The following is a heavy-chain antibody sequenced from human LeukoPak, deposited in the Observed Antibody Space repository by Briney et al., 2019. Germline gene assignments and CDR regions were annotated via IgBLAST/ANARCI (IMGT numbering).Heavy chain of an antibody. CDR1: GGSISSYY. J-gene: IGHJ4*02. D-gene: IGHD4-23*01. V-gene: IGHV4-59*01. CDR3: ARVGDYGGNSAILDY. CDR2: IYYSGST. Sequence: PSETLSLTRTVSGGSISSYYWSWIRQTPGKGLEWIGYIYYSGSTNYNPSLKSRVTISVDTSKNQFSLKLSSVTAADTAVYYCARVGDYGGNSAILDYWGQGTLVTVSS.